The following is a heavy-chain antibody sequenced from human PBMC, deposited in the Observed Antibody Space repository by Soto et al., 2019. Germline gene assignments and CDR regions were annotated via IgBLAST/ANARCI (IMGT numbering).Heavy chain of an antibody. D-gene: IGHD1-26*01. CDR2: ISAYNGNT. CDR1: GYTFTSYG. CDR3: ARDDSGFSGSHYIDYFLY. V-gene: IGHV1-18*01. J-gene: IGHJ4*02. Sequence: ASVKVSCKASGYTFTSYGISWVRQAPGQGHEWMGWISAYNGNTNYAQKLQGRVTMTTDTSTSTAYMELRSLRSDDTAVYYCARDDSGFSGSHYIDYFLYWGQGALVTVSS.